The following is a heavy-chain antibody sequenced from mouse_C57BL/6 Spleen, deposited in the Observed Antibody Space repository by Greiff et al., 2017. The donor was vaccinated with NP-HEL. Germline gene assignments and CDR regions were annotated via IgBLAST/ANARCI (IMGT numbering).Heavy chain of an antibody. CDR3: ARFGDYFFDY. Sequence: QVQLKQPGAELVRPGSSVKLSCKASGYTFTSYWMDWVKQRPGQGLEWIGNIYPSDSETHYNQKFKDKATLTVDKSSSTAYMQLSSLTSEDSAVYYCARFGDYFFDYWGQGTTLTVSS. CDR2: IYPSDSET. V-gene: IGHV1-61*01. CDR1: GYTFTSYW. D-gene: IGHD3-1*01. J-gene: IGHJ2*01.